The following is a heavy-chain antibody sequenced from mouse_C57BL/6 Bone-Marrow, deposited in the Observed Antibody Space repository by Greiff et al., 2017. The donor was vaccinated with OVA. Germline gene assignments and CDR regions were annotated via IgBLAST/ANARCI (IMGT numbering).Heavy chain of an antibody. CDR3: AREGFAY. J-gene: IGHJ3*01. V-gene: IGHV1-61*01. CDR2: IYPSNSDT. Sequence: QVQLQQPGAELVRPGSSVKLSCKASGYTFTSYWMDWVKQRPGQGLEWIGNIYPSNSDTHYNQKFKDKATLTVDKSSSPAYLQLSSLPSDDSAVYYCAREGFAYWGQGTLVTVSA. CDR1: GYTFTSYW.